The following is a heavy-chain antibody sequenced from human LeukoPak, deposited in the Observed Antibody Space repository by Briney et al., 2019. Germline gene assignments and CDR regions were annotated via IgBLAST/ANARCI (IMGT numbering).Heavy chain of an antibody. D-gene: IGHD2-15*01. CDR2: ISSSGSTI. Sequence: GGSLRLSCAASGFTFSDYYMSWIRQAPGKGLEWVSYISSSGSTIYYADSVKGRFTISRDNSKNTLSLQMNSLRAEDTAVYYCAKGSGDSCFSPLDSWGQGTLVTVSS. V-gene: IGHV3-11*01. J-gene: IGHJ4*02. CDR3: AKGSGDSCFSPLDS. CDR1: GFTFSDYY.